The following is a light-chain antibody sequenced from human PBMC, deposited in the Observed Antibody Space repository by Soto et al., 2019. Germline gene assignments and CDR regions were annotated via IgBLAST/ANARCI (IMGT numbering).Light chain of an antibody. J-gene: IGKJ2*01. CDR2: WAS. Sequence: EIVLTQSPGTLSLSPGERATLSCRSSQSVRSSYLAWYQQKPGQAPRPLIYWASRMATGIPDRFSGSGSGTDFTLNISRLEPEDFAVYYCQQYGSSPQYTFGEGTKMEIK. CDR1: QSVRSSY. V-gene: IGKV3-20*01. CDR3: QQYGSSPQYT.